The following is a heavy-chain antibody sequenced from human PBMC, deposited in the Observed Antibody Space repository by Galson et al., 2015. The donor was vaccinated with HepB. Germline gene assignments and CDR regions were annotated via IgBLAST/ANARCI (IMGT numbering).Heavy chain of an antibody. CDR1: GYTFTSYG. J-gene: IGHJ5*02. CDR2: ISAYNGNT. D-gene: IGHD6-19*01. V-gene: IGHV1-18*01. CDR3: ARDHSSGWQSPGGFDP. Sequence: SVKVSCKASGYTFTSYGISWVRQAPGQGLEWMGWISAYNGNTNYAQKLQGRVTMTTDTSTSTAYMELRSLRSDDTAVYYCARDHSSGWQSPGGFDPWGQGTLVTVSS.